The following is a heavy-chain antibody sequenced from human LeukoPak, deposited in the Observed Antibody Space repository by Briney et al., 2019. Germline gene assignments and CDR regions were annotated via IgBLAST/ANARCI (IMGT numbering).Heavy chain of an antibody. Sequence: GGSLRLSCAASGLTFSSYGMHWVRRAPGQGLEWVAVISYDGSNKYYADSVKGRFTISRDNSKNTLYLQMNSLRAEDTAVYYCAKDYGGSYYFDYWGQGTLVTVSS. CDR3: AKDYGGSYYFDY. J-gene: IGHJ4*02. V-gene: IGHV3-30*18. D-gene: IGHD1-26*01. CDR2: ISYDGSNK. CDR1: GLTFSSYG.